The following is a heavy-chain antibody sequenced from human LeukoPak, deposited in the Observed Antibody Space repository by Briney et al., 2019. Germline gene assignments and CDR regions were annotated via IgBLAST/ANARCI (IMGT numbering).Heavy chain of an antibody. CDR3: AKALGYSSSWYYFDC. CDR2: ISGSGGST. D-gene: IGHD6-13*01. J-gene: IGHJ4*02. Sequence: GGSLRLSCAASGFTFSSYAMSWVRQAPGKGLEWVSAISGSGGSTYYADSVKGRFTISRDNSKNTLYLQMNSLRAEDTAVYYCAKALGYSSSWYYFDCWGQGTLVTVSS. CDR1: GFTFSSYA. V-gene: IGHV3-23*01.